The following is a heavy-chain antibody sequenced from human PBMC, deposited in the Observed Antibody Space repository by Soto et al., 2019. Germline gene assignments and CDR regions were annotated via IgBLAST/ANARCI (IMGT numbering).Heavy chain of an antibody. V-gene: IGHV5-10-1*01. CDR2: IDPSDSYT. D-gene: IGHD6-19*01. CDR3: ASLNPGIAVAGTNQSYYYYGMDV. CDR1: GYSFTSYW. Sequence: GESLKISCKGSGYSFTSYWISWVRQMPGKGLEWMGRIDPSDSYTNYSPSFQGHVTISADKSISTAYLQWSSLKASDTAMYYCASLNPGIAVAGTNQSYYYYGMDVWGQGTTVTVSS. J-gene: IGHJ6*02.